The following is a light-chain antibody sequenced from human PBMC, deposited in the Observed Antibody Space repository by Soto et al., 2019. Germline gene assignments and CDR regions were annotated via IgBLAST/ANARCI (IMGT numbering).Light chain of an antibody. CDR2: GAS. CDR1: QSVSSGH. J-gene: IGKJ1*01. CDR3: QQYGSSPWT. V-gene: IGKV3-20*01. Sequence: EIVLTQSPGTLSLSPGERATLSCRASQSVSSGHLAWYQQKPGQAPRLLIFGASSRATGIPDRFSGSGSGTDFALTINRLEPEDSAVYYCQQYGSSPWTFGQGTKVEIK.